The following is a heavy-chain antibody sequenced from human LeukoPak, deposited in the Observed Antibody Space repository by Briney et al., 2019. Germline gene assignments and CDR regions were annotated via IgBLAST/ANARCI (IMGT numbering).Heavy chain of an antibody. CDR2: INHSGAT. J-gene: IGHJ4*02. Sequence: SETLSLTCAGSGGAFTGYYWSWLRQPPGKGLEWIGEINHSGATNYNPSLTSRVTISVDTSKNQFSLRLTSVSAADTGVYYCATPTRGGIAVTGTFGHWGQGTQVTVSS. CDR1: GGAFTGYY. V-gene: IGHV4-34*01. CDR3: ATPTRGGIAVTGTFGH. D-gene: IGHD6-19*01.